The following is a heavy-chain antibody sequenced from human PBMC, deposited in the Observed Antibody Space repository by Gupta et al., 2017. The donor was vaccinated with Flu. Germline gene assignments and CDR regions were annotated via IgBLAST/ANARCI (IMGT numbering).Heavy chain of an antibody. CDR2: IASDGTMT. D-gene: IGHD2-2*02. CDR1: GFTFDSYW. Sequence: EVQLVESGGALIQPGGSLRLSCTASGFTFDSYWMHWVRQVPGERLEWVSRIASDGTMTTYADSVRGRFTTSRDNAKNTLFLQMNSLTVEDTAVYYCARDYTDLDCWGQGTLVTVSS. CDR3: ARDYTDLDC. J-gene: IGHJ1*01. V-gene: IGHV3-74*03.